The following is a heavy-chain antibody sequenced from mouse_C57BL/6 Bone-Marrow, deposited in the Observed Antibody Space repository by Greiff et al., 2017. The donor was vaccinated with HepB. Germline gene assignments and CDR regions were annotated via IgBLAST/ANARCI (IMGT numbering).Heavy chain of an antibody. CDR2: IYPGDGDT. J-gene: IGHJ2*01. D-gene: IGHD1-1*01. CDR3: ARQTVVEGY. V-gene: IGHV1-82*01. CDR1: GYAFSSSW. Sequence: QVQLQQSGPELVKPGASVKISCKASGYAFSSSWMNWVKQRPGKGLEWIGRIYPGDGDTNYNGKFKGKATLTADKSSSTAYMQLSSLTSEDSAVYFGARQTVVEGYWGQGTTLTVSS.